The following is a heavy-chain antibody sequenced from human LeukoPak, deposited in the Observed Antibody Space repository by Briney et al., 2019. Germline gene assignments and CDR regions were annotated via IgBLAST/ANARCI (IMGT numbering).Heavy chain of an antibody. J-gene: IGHJ4*02. CDR3: ARETYSNILTGTDY. CDR2: ISTYDDNI. Sequence: ASVKVSCKASGYTFTTYGLSWVRQAPGQGLEWLGWISTYDDNIKYAQSLQGRLTLTIDTSTSTAYMELRSLTSDDTVVYYCARETYSNILTGTDYWGPGTLVTVSS. D-gene: IGHD3-9*01. V-gene: IGHV1-18*01. CDR1: GYTFTTYG.